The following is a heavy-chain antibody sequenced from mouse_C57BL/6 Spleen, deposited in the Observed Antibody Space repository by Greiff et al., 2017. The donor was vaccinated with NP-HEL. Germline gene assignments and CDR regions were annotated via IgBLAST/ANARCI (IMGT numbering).Heavy chain of an antibody. D-gene: IGHD1-1*01. CDR3: ARGGYWYYGSSYFDY. CDR1: GYAFTNYL. Sequence: QVQLKESGAELVRPGTSVKVSCKASGYAFTNYLIEWVKQRPGQGLEWIGVINPGSGGNNYNEKFKGKAPLTADKSSSTAYMPRSSLTSEDSAVYCWARGGYWYYGSSYFDYWGKGTTLTVSS. V-gene: IGHV1-54*01. J-gene: IGHJ2*01. CDR2: INPGSGGN.